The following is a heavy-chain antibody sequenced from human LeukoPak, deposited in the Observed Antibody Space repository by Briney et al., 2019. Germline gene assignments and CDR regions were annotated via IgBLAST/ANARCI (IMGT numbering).Heavy chain of an antibody. CDR3: ARSVRGSGSYPDP. Sequence: GASVKVSCKASGYTFTGYHMHWVRQAPGQGLEWMGWINPNSGGTNYAQKFQGRVTMTRDTSISTAYMELSRLRSDDTAVYYCARSVRGSGSYPDPWGQGTLVTVSS. CDR2: INPNSGGT. V-gene: IGHV1-2*02. CDR1: GYTFTGYH. D-gene: IGHD1-26*01. J-gene: IGHJ5*02.